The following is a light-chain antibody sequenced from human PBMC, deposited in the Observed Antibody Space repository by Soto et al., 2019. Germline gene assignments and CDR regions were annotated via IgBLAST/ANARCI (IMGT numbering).Light chain of an antibody. Sequence: IVLTQSPCTLSLSPGERATLSCRASQSVSSSYLAWYQQKPGQAPRLLIYGASSSATGIPDRLSGSGSGTDLTLTISRLEPEDFAVYYCQQYGSSPLTFGQGTKVDIK. CDR2: GAS. V-gene: IGKV3-20*01. J-gene: IGKJ1*01. CDR1: QSVSSSY. CDR3: QQYGSSPLT.